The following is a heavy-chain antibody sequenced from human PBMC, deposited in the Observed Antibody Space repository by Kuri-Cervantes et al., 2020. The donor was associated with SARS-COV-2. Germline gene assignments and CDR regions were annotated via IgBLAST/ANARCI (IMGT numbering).Heavy chain of an antibody. D-gene: IGHD2-15*01. CDR1: GFILGSYG. J-gene: IGHJ5*02. CDR2: ISAGGGRA. Sequence: GGSLRLSCEASGFILGSYGMTWVRQAPGKGLQWVSSISAGGGRADYADSVKGRFTISRDNSKKMVFLQMDKLRDEDAALYYCARVVAAAGRLWFDPWGQGTPGTVSS. CDR3: ARVVAAAGRLWFDP. V-gene: IGHV3-23*01.